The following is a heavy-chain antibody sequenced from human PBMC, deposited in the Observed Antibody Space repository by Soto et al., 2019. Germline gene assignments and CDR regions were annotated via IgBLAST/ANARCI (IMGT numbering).Heavy chain of an antibody. CDR1: GFTFSSYS. CDR2: ISSSSSTI. CDR3: ARDRGTVRYYFEY. D-gene: IGHD4-17*01. J-gene: IGHJ4*02. V-gene: IGHV3-48*01. Sequence: GGSLRLSCAASGFTFSSYSMNWVRQAPGKGLEWVSYISSSSSTIYYADSVKGRFTISRDNAKNSLYLQMNSLRAEDTAVYYCARDRGTVRYYFEYWGQGTLVTVSS.